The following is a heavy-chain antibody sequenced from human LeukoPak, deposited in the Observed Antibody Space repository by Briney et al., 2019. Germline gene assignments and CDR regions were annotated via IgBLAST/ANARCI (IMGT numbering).Heavy chain of an antibody. Sequence: SETLSLTCTVSGGSISSGGYYWSWIRQPPGKGLEWIGYIYHSGSTYYNPSLKSRVTISVDRPKNQFSLKLSSVTAADTAVYYCARERIYYSDYYMDVWGKGTTVTVSS. CDR1: GGSISSGGYY. CDR3: ARERIYYSDYYMDV. J-gene: IGHJ6*03. V-gene: IGHV4-30-2*01. CDR2: IYHSGST. D-gene: IGHD2-15*01.